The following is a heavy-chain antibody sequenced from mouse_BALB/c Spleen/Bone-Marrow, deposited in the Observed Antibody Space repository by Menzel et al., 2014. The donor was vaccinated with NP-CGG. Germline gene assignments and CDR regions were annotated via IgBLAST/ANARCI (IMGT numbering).Heavy chain of an antibody. CDR2: INPNNGVT. D-gene: IGHD2-1*01. J-gene: IGHJ2*01. CDR1: GCTFTEYT. CDR3: AREGDGNYLYYFDY. V-gene: IGHV1-18*01. Sequence: EVKLMESGPELVKPGASVKISCKTSGCTFTEYTMHWVKQSHGKSLEWIGGINPNNGVTSYNQKFKGKATLTVGKSSSTAYMELRSLTSEDSAVYYCAREGDGNYLYYFDYWGQGTTLTVSS.